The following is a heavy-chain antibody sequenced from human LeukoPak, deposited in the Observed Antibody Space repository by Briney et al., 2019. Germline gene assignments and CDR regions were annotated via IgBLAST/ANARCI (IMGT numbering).Heavy chain of an antibody. V-gene: IGHV1-8*03. CDR3: ARVDGSPDY. CDR1: GYTFTRYD. CDR2: VNTKSGNT. Sequence: ASVKVSCKASGYTFTRYDINWARQAPGQGLEWLGWVNTKSGNTGSAQNFQGRVTITRDTSINTAYMELSSLRSEDTAIYYCARVDGSPDYWGQGTLVTVSS. J-gene: IGHJ4*02. D-gene: IGHD2-15*01.